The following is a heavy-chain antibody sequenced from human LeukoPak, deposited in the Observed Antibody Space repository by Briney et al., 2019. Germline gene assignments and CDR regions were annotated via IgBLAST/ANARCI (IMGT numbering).Heavy chain of an antibody. CDR2: ISYDGSNK. J-gene: IGHJ4*02. CDR3: AKVGSSSLAFDF. V-gene: IGHV3-30*18. Sequence: GRSLRLSCAPSGFTFSSYGMHWVRQAPGKGLEWVTVISYDGSNKYYADSVKGRFTISRDNSKNTLYLQMNSLRAEDTAAYYCAKVGSSSLAFDFWGQGTLVTVSS. CDR1: GFTFSSYG. D-gene: IGHD6-13*01.